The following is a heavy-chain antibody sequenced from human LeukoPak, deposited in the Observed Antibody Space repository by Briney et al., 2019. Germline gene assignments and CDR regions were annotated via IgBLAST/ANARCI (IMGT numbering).Heavy chain of an antibody. D-gene: IGHD1-26*01. Sequence: PGRSLRLSCAASGFTFSSYTMHWVRQAPGKGLEWVAFISFDGSNKYFADSVKGRFTISRDNPKNTLYLQMNSLRAEDTAVYYCARVDGTYFCYFEYWGQGTLVTVSS. CDR3: ARVDGTYFCYFEY. CDR1: GFTFSSYT. V-gene: IGHV3-30-3*01. J-gene: IGHJ4*02. CDR2: ISFDGSNK.